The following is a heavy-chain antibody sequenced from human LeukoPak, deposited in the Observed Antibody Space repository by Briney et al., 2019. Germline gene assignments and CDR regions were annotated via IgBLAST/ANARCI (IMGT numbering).Heavy chain of an antibody. CDR1: GFTFSSYA. D-gene: IGHD2-2*01. CDR3: AKDRRIVVVPAAMFDY. CDR2: ISGSGGST. J-gene: IGHJ4*02. Sequence: GGSLRLSCAASGFTFSSYAMSWVRQAPGKGLEWVSAISGSGGSTYYADSVKGRFTISRDNSKNTLYLQMNSLRAEDTAVYYCAKDRRIVVVPAAMFDYWGQGTLVTVSS. V-gene: IGHV3-23*01.